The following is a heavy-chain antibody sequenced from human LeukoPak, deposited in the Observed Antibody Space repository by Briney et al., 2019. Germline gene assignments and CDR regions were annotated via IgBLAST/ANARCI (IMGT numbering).Heavy chain of an antibody. CDR2: IYSGGST. J-gene: IGHJ4*02. D-gene: IGHD6-13*01. CDR1: GFTVSSNY. Sequence: GGSLRLSCAASGFTVSSNYMSWVRQAPGKGLEWVSVIYSGGSTYYADSVKGRFTISRDNSKNTLYLQMNSLRAEDTAVYYCAKDEVAAAVTGEDYWGQGTLVTVSS. CDR3: AKDEVAAAVTGEDY. V-gene: IGHV3-66*01.